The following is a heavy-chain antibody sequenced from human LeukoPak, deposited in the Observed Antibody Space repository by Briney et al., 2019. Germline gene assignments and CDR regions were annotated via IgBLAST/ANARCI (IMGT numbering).Heavy chain of an antibody. D-gene: IGHD3-22*01. CDR3: AKGTVVVTGPLDY. J-gene: IGHJ4*02. CDR1: GFTFSSYA. V-gene: IGHV3-43*01. CDR2: ISWDGSST. Sequence: GGSLRLSCAASGFTFSSYAMSWVRQAPGKGLEWVSLISWDGSSTYYADSVKGRFTISRDNSKTSLYLQMNSLRTEDTALYYCAKGTVVVTGPLDYWGQGTLVTVSS.